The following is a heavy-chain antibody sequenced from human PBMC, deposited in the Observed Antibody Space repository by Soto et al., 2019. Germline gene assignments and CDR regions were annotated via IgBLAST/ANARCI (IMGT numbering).Heavy chain of an antibody. D-gene: IGHD3-3*01. J-gene: IGHJ3*02. CDR3: AKDRAFWSGTHDAFDI. V-gene: IGHV3-30*18. CDR1: EFTFSSYG. Sequence: PEGSLRLSCAASEFTFSSYGMHWVRQAPGKGLEWLSVISYDGKNKYYRDSLKGRFTISRDNSKNTLYLQMNTLRGEDTAVYYCAKDRAFWSGTHDAFDIWGQGTMVTVSS. CDR2: ISYDGKNK.